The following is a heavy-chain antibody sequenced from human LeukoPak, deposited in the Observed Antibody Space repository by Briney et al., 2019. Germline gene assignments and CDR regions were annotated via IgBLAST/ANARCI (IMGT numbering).Heavy chain of an antibody. J-gene: IGHJ6*03. V-gene: IGHV4-4*07. CDR3: ARVCVGGSSCMDV. CDR2: INISGST. D-gene: IGHD3-16*01. CDR1: GGSMSSFY. Sequence: PSETLSLTCTVSGGSMSSFYWRWIRQPAGKGREWIGRINISGSTNYNPSLKSRVTMFVATSRNQFSLQLSSVTAADMAVYYCARVCVGGSSCMDVWGKGTTVTISS.